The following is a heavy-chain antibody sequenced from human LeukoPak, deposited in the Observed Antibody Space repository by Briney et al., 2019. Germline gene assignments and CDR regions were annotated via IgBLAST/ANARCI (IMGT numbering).Heavy chain of an antibody. CDR1: GGSFSGYY. CDR3: ARVSGGYSYGPMIFDY. J-gene: IGHJ4*02. D-gene: IGHD5-18*01. Sequence: SETLSLTRAVYGGSFSGYYWSWIRQPPGKGLEWIGEINHSGSTNYNPSLKSRVTISVDTSKNQFSLKLSSVTAADTAVYYCARVSGGYSYGPMIFDYWGQGTLVTVSS. CDR2: INHSGST. V-gene: IGHV4-34*01.